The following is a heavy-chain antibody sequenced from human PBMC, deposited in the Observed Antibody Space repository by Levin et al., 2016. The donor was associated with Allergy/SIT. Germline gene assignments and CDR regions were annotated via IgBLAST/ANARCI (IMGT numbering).Heavy chain of an antibody. Sequence: WIRQPPGKGLEWVAVIWYDGSNKYYADSVKGRFTISRDNSKNTLYLQMNSLRAEDTAVYYCARDPGILTGTHPSYYFDYWGQGTLVTVSS. V-gene: IGHV3-33*01. J-gene: IGHJ4*02. D-gene: IGHD3-9*01. CDR2: IWYDGSNK. CDR3: ARDPGILTGTHPSYYFDY.